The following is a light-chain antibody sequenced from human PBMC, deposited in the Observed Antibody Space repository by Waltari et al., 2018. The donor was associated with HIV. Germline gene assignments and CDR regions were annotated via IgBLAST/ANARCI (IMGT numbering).Light chain of an antibody. CDR2: AAS. CDR3: QQSYIIPRT. CDR1: QIIGNY. V-gene: IGKV1-39*01. J-gene: IGKJ1*01. Sequence: DIQMTQSPSSLSASVGDRLTISCRASQIIGNYLNWYQQKPGQAPKVLSFAASTWQDGVPARFSGAGYGTDFNLSISSLQPEDFATYYCQQSYIIPRTFGQGTKVEI.